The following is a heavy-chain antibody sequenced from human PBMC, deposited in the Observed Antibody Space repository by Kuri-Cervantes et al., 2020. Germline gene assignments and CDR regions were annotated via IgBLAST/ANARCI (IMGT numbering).Heavy chain of an antibody. D-gene: IGHD3-3*01. CDR1: GGSFSGYY. V-gene: IGHV4-34*01. Sequence: SETLSLTCAVYGGSFSGYYWSWIRQPPGKGLEWIGEINHSGSTNYNPSLKSRVTISVDKSKNQFSLKLSSVTAADTAVYYRARVVTIFGVVIRGWFDPWGQGTLVTVSS. J-gene: IGHJ5*02. CDR3: ARVVTIFGVVIRGWFDP. CDR2: INHSGST.